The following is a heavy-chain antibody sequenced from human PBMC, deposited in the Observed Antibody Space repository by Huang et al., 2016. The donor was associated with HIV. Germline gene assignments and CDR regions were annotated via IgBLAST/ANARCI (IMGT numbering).Heavy chain of an antibody. CDR3: ARHGRVAGHYYNNMDV. CDR2: ISYSGNT. J-gene: IGHJ6*02. Sequence: LQLQESGPGLVKSSETLSLICTVSGGSISSSSYYWGWIRQPPGKGPEWIGSISYSGNTNYNPPLKSRVTISVDTSKNQFSLTVNSVTAADTAVYYCARHGRVAGHYYNNMDVRGRGTTVTVSS. D-gene: IGHD6-19*01. V-gene: IGHV4-39*01. CDR1: GGSISSSSYY.